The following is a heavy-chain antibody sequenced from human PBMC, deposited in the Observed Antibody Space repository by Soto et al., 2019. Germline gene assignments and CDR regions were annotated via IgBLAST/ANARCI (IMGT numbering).Heavy chain of an antibody. CDR1: GDTFNDYY. J-gene: IGHJ6*02. D-gene: IGHD6-6*01. CDR2: INPSGGST. CDR3: ASGSSIAALSGMDV. Sequence: ASVKVSCKSSGDTFNDYYIHWVRQAPGQGLEWMGIINPSGGSTSYAQKFQGRVTMTRDTSTSTVYMELSSLRSEDTAVYYCASGSSIAALSGMDVWGQGTTVTVSS. V-gene: IGHV1-46*02.